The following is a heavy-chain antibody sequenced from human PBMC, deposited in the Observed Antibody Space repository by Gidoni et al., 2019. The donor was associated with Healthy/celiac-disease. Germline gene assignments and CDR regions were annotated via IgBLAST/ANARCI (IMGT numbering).Heavy chain of an antibody. J-gene: IGHJ4*02. V-gene: IGHV4-34*01. CDR1: GGSFSGDY. CDR3: ARGRVRWYY. Sequence: QAQLQQWGAGLLKPSETLSLTCAVYGGSFSGDYWSWIRQPPGKGLDWLGEINHSGSTNCNPSLKSRVTISVDTSKTQISLRLSSVTAADTAVYYCARGRVRWYYWGQGTLVTVSS. D-gene: IGHD6-13*01. CDR2: INHSGST.